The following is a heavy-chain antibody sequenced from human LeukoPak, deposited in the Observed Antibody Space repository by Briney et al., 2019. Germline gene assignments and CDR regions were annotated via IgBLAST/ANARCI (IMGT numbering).Heavy chain of an antibody. CDR1: GYTFTGYY. V-gene: IGHV1-2*02. D-gene: IGHD6-19*01. J-gene: IGHJ4*02. Sequence: ASVKVSCKASGYTFTGYYMHWVRQALGQGLRGRVGTNPNSGGTNYAQKFQGRVTMTRDTSISTAYMELSRLRSDDTAVYYCCSSASGWYCIDYWGQGTLVTVSS. CDR3: CSSASGWYCIDY. CDR2: TNPNSGGT.